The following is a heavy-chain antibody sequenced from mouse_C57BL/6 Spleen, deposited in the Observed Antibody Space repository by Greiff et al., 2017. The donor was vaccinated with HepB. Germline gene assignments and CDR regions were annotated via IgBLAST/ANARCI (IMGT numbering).Heavy chain of an antibody. D-gene: IGHD2-1*01. CDR3: TRDFGNYLYAMDY. CDR2: ISSGGDYI. J-gene: IGHJ4*01. Sequence: EVKLMESGEGLVKPGGSLKLSCAASGFTFSSYAMSWVRQTPEKRLEWVAYISSGGDYIYYADTVKGRFTISRDNARNTLYLQMSSLKSEDTAMYYCTRDFGNYLYAMDYWGQGTSVTVSS. V-gene: IGHV5-9-1*02. CDR1: GFTFSSYA.